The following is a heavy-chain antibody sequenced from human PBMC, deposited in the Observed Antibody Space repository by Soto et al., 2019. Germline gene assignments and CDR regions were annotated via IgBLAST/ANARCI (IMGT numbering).Heavy chain of an antibody. D-gene: IGHD3-22*01. CDR3: ARDQTDSGGYSDS. V-gene: IGHV3-74*01. J-gene: IGHJ4*02. CDR2: INSDGSRT. CDR1: GFTFTDYW. Sequence: GSLRLSCAASGFTFTDYWTHWVRQAPGKGLVWVSRINSDGSRTSYADSVTGRFTISRDNAKSTLYLQMSKLRAEDTAVYFCARDQTDSGGYSDSWGQGTLVTVSS.